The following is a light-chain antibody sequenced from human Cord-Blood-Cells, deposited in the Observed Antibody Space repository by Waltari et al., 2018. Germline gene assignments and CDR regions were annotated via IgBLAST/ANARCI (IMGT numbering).Light chain of an antibody. V-gene: IGKV1-39*01. CDR3: QQSYSTPWT. J-gene: IGKJ1*01. Sequence: DIQMTQSPSSLSASVGDRVTITCRASQGISSYLNWYQQKPGKAPKLLIYAASSLQSGVPSRFSGSGSGTDFTHTISSLQPEDFATYYCQQSYSTPWTFGQGTKVEIK. CDR2: AAS. CDR1: QGISSY.